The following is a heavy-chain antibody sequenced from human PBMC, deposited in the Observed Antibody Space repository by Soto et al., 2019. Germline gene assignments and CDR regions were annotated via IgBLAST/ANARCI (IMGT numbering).Heavy chain of an antibody. CDR1: GFTFSTYS. Sequence: EVQLVESGGALVQPGGSLRLSCAASGFTFSTYSMNWVRQAPGKGPEWVSYLDSSSSTIYYADSVKGRFTISRDNARDSLYLQMNSLRAEDTAVYYCVRDWYSKGGLDYWGQGTLVTVSS. CDR2: LDSSSSTI. CDR3: VRDWYSKGGLDY. J-gene: IGHJ4*02. V-gene: IGHV3-48*01. D-gene: IGHD1-1*01.